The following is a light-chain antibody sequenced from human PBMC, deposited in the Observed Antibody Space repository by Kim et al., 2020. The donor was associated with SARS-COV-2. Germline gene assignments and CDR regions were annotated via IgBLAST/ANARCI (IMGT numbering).Light chain of an antibody. CDR1: SSNIGNNY. CDR3: GTWDSSLSAVV. V-gene: IGLV1-51*01. Sequence: QSVLTQPPSVSAAPGQRVTISCSGSSSNIGNNYVSWYQYVPGTAPKLLIYDNNKRPSGIPDRFSGSKSGTSATLGITGLQTGDEADYYCGTWDSSLSAVVFGGGTQLTVL. CDR2: DNN. J-gene: IGLJ2*01.